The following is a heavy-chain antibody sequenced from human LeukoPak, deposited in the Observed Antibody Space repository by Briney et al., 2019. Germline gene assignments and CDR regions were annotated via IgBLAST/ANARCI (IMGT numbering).Heavy chain of an antibody. CDR1: GFTFSGSA. Sequence: GGSLRLSCAASGFTFSGSAMHWVRQASGKGLEWVGRIRSKANNYATRYAASMNGRFTISRDDSKNTAYLQMNSLKTEDTAVYYCTSRYDISPFGAFDIWGQGTMVTVSS. J-gene: IGHJ3*02. D-gene: IGHD3-9*01. CDR2: IRSKANNYAT. CDR3: TSRYDISPFGAFDI. V-gene: IGHV3-73*01.